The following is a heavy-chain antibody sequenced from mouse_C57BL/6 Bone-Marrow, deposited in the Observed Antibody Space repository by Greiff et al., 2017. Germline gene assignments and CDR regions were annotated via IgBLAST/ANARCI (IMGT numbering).Heavy chain of an antibody. Sequence: EVQLQQSGPELVKPGDSVKISCKASGYSFTGYFMNWVMQSHGKSLEWIGRINPYNGDTFYNQKFKGKDTLTVDKSSSTAHMELRSLPSEDSAVYYCARLANYYGSRYSMDYWGQGTSVTVSS. D-gene: IGHD1-1*01. CDR3: ARLANYYGSRYSMDY. CDR1: GYSFTGYF. J-gene: IGHJ4*01. V-gene: IGHV1-20*01. CDR2: INPYNGDT.